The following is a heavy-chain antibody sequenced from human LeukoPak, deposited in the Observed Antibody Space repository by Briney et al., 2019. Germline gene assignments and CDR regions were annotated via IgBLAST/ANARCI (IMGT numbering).Heavy chain of an antibody. CDR1: GGSITSTNY. J-gene: IGHJ4*02. CDR2: ISLSGYT. V-gene: IGHV4-4*02. D-gene: IGHD3-10*01. Sequence: PSGTLSLTCGVYGGSITSTNYWSWVRQPPGQGLEWIGEISLSGYTGFNPSLRSRVTMSLDESKNHLSLNLASVTAADTAVYYCARGRRPYPYGSRGANLDYWGQGTLVTVSS. CDR3: ARGRRPYPYGSRGANLDY.